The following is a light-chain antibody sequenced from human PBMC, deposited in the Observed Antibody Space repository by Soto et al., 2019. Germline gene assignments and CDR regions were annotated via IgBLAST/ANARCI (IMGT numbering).Light chain of an antibody. Sequence: QSALTQPASVSGSPGQSITISCTGTSSDVGGYNYVSWYQQHPGKAPTLMIYDVSNRPSGVSNRFSGSKSGNTASLTISGLQAEDEADYYCSSYTISSTYVFGIGTKLTVL. V-gene: IGLV2-14*01. CDR2: DVS. CDR1: SSDVGGYNY. J-gene: IGLJ1*01. CDR3: SSYTISSTYV.